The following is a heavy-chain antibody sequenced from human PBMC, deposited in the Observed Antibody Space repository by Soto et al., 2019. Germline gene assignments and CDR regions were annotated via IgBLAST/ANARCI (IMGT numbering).Heavy chain of an antibody. V-gene: IGHV5-10-1*01. J-gene: IGHJ4*02. Sequence: LGESLKISCKGSGYSFTSYWISWVRQMPGKGLEWMGRIDPSDSYTNYSPSFQGHVTISADKSISTAYLQWSSLKASDTAMYYCARSRYSYGYYRGEFDYWGQGTLVTVSS. CDR1: GYSFTSYW. CDR2: IDPSDSYT. CDR3: ARSRYSYGYYRGEFDY. D-gene: IGHD5-18*01.